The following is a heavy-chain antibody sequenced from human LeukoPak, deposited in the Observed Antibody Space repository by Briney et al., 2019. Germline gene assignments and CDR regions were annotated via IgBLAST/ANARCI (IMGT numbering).Heavy chain of an antibody. Sequence: PGGSLRLSCAASGFTFSSYAMSWVRQAPRKGLEWVSAISGSGGSTYYADSVKGRFTISRDNSKNTLYLQMNSLRAEDTAVYYCAKGYYYDSSGYLAHDAFDIWGQGTMVTVSS. CDR2: ISGSGGST. V-gene: IGHV3-23*01. CDR3: AKGYYYDSSGYLAHDAFDI. D-gene: IGHD3-22*01. CDR1: GFTFSSYA. J-gene: IGHJ3*02.